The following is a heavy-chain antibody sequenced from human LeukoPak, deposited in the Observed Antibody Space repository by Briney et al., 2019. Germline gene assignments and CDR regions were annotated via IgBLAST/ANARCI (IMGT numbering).Heavy chain of an antibody. CDR1: GGSISSSSYY. Sequence: PSETLSLTCTVSGGSISSSSYYWGWIRQPPGKGLEWFGSIYYSGSTYYNPSLKSRVTISVDTSKNQFSLKLSSVTAADTAVYYCARKEAARQFDYWGQGTLVTVSS. J-gene: IGHJ4*02. CDR3: ARKEAARQFDY. D-gene: IGHD6-6*01. V-gene: IGHV4-39*07. CDR2: IYYSGST.